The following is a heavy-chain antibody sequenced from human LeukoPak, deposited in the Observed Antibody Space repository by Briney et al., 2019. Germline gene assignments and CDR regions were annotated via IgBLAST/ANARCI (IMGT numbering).Heavy chain of an antibody. V-gene: IGHV3-30-3*01. CDR2: ISNDGSNK. J-gene: IGHJ5*02. CDR3: TTVRSYWSWGS. CDR1: GFTFSTYA. D-gene: IGHD1-26*01. Sequence: GTSLRLSCAASGFTFSTYAIHWVRQAPGKGLEWVAVISNDGSNKYYADSVKGRFTISRDNAKNSLYLQMDSLKTEDTAVYYCTTVRSYWSWGSWGQGILVTVSS.